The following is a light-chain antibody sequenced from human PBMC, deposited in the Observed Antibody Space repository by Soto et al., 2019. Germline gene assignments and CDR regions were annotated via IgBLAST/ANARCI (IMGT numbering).Light chain of an antibody. J-gene: IGKJ1*01. V-gene: IGKV3-11*01. CDR1: QSVSSY. CDR2: DAS. CDR3: QQRLNLPLPTWT. Sequence: EIVLTQSPATLSLSPGERATLSCRASQSVSSYLAWYQQKPGQAPRLLIYDASNRATGIPARFSGSGSGTDCPRTISSLAPEDFAVYYCQQRLNLPLPTWTFGQGTKVEIK.